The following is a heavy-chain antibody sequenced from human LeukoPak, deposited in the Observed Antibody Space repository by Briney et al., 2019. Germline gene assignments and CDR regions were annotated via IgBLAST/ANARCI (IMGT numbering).Heavy chain of an antibody. CDR2: IWYDGSKK. CDR3: ARERDDGFDI. Sequence: GGSLRLSCAASGFTFSDYAMHWVRQAPGKGLEWVAVIWYDGSKKYYADSVKGRFTISRDNSKNALYLQMNSLRVEDTAVYYCARERDDGFDIWGQGTMVTVSS. CDR1: GFTFSDYA. V-gene: IGHV3-33*08. J-gene: IGHJ3*02.